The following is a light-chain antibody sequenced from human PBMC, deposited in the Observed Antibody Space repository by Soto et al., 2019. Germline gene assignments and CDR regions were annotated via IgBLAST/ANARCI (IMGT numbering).Light chain of an antibody. CDR3: QTWGTGTHVV. J-gene: IGLJ2*01. Sequence: QLVLTQSPSASASLGASVRLTCTLSSGHSRNAIAWHQQQPEKGPRYLMTLNSDGGHSKGDGSPDRFSGSSSGAERYLTISSLQSEDEADYYCQTWGTGTHVVFGGGTQLTVL. V-gene: IGLV4-69*01. CDR2: LNSDGGH. CDR1: SGHSRNA.